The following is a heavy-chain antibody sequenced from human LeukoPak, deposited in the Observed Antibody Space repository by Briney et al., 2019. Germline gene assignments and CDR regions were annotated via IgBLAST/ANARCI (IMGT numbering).Heavy chain of an antibody. V-gene: IGHV3-7*01. CDR2: MNRDGSQR. Sequence: PGGSLRLSCVGSGFVFSGYWMSWARQAPGKGLEWVAKMNRDGSQRDCVDSVKGRFTVSRDNAVNSVFLQMNNVRVEDTAVYYCARGEAVAGIAPHIDYWGQGTLVTASS. CDR3: ARGEAVAGIAPHIDY. D-gene: IGHD6-19*01. J-gene: IGHJ4*02. CDR1: GFVFSGYW.